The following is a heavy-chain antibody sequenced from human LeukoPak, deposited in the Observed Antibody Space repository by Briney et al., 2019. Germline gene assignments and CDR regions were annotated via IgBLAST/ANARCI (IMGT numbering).Heavy chain of an antibody. V-gene: IGHV1-2*02. Sequence: ASVKVSCKASGYTFTGYYMHWVRQAPGQGLEWMGWINPNSGGTNYAQKFQGRVTVTRDTSISTAYMELSRLRSEDMAVYYCARGREFGYWFDSWGQGTLVTVSS. J-gene: IGHJ5*01. D-gene: IGHD3-10*01. CDR1: GYTFTGYY. CDR3: ARGREFGYWFDS. CDR2: INPNSGGT.